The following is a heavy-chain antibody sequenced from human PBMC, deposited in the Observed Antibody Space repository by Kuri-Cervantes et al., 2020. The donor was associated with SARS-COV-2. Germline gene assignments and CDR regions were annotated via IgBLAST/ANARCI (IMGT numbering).Heavy chain of an antibody. CDR3: AHTFLPYYYYGMDV. Sequence: SGPTLVKPTETLTLTCTVSGFSLSNARMGVSWIRQPPGKALEWLAHIFSNDEKSYSTSLKSRLTIPKDTSKSQVVLTMTNMDPVDTATYYCAHTFLPYYYYGMDVWGQGTTVTVLL. J-gene: IGHJ6*02. D-gene: IGHD2/OR15-2a*01. CDR2: IFSNDEK. CDR1: GFSLSNARMG. V-gene: IGHV2-26*01.